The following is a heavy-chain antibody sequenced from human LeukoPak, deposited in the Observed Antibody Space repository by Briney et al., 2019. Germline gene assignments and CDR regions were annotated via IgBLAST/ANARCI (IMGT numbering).Heavy chain of an antibody. CDR2: IHYSGST. CDR3: ARQGMSYWYFDL. J-gene: IGHJ2*01. CDR1: GASISSYY. V-gene: IGHV4-59*08. Sequence: SETLSLTCTVSGASISSYYWSWIRQPPGKGLEWIGYIHYSGSTNYNPSLKSRVTISVDTSKNQFSLKLSSVTAADTAVYYCARQGMSYWYFDLWGRGTLVTVSS.